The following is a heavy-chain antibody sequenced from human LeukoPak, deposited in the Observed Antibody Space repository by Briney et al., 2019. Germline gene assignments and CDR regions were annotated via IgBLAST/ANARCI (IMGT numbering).Heavy chain of an antibody. V-gene: IGHV3-15*01. Sequence: GGSLRLSCAASGFTFSNAWMSWVRQAPGKGLEWVGRIKSKTDGGTTDYAAPVKGRFTISRDDSKNTLYLQMNSLKTEDTAVYYCTTARYFDWLSSFDYWGQGTLVTVSS. CDR3: TTARYFDWLSSFDY. D-gene: IGHD3-9*01. CDR1: GFTFSNAW. CDR2: IKSKTDGGTT. J-gene: IGHJ4*02.